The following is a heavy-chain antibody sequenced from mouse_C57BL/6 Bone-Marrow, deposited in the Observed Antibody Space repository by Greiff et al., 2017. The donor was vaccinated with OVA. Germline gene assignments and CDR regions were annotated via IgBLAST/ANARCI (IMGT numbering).Heavy chain of an antibody. D-gene: IGHD1-1*01. CDR1: GYTFTSYW. J-gene: IGHJ4*01. CDR3: ARTVVVPGAMDY. Sequence: QVQLQQPWAELVKPGASVKLSCKASGYTFTSYWMHWVKQRPGQGLEWIGMIHPNSGSTNYNEKFKSKATLTVDKSSSTAYMQLSSLTSEDSAVYYCARTVVVPGAMDYWGQGTSVTVSS. V-gene: IGHV1-64*01. CDR2: IHPNSGST.